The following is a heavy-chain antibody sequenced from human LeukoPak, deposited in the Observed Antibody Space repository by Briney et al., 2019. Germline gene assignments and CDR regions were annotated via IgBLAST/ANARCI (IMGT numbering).Heavy chain of an antibody. D-gene: IGHD4-17*01. J-gene: IGHJ4*02. CDR2: ITWNSGGV. V-gene: IGHV3-9*01. CDR1: GFTFDDYA. Sequence: PGRSLRLSCAASGFTFDDYAMHWVRQAPGKGLEWVSAITWNSGGVAYADSVKGRFTISRDNAKNSLYLQMNSLRAEDTALYYCAKDIGGYGFDFDYWGQGTLVTVSS. CDR3: AKDIGGYGFDFDY.